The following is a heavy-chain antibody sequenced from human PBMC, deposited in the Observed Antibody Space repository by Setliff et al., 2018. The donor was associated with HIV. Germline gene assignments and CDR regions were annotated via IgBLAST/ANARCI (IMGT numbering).Heavy chain of an antibody. CDR1: GFTFSSYA. V-gene: IGHV3-23*01. CDR3: AKGVRQQLYYES. D-gene: IGHD6-13*01. J-gene: IGHJ4*02. Sequence: GGSLRLSCAASGFTFSSYAMSWVRQAPGKGLEWVSGISGSGVGTFYADSVQGRFTVSRDNSKNALYLQMNSLRAEDTALYYCAKGVRQQLYYESWGQGTLVTVSS. CDR2: ISGSGVGT.